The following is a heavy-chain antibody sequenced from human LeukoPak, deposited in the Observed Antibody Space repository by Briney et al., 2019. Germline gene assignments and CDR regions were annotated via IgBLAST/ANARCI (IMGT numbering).Heavy chain of an antibody. CDR3: AREENSSGWSSFDY. CDR1: GYTFTGYF. D-gene: IGHD6-19*01. V-gene: IGHV1-2*06. CDR2: INPNNGGT. J-gene: IGHJ4*02. Sequence: ASVKVSCKASGYTFTGYFMNWVRQAPGQGLEWMGRINPNNGGTNYAQNFQVRVTMTRDTSISTAYMELSSLRSEDTAVYYCAREENSSGWSSFDYWGQGTLVTVSS.